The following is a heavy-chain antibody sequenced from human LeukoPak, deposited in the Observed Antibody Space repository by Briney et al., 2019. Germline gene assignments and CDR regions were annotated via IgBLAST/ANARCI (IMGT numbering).Heavy chain of an antibody. D-gene: IGHD6-13*01. CDR2: IIPIFGTA. J-gene: IGHJ5*02. CDR3: ARAAAGTGNWFDP. Sequence: SVKVSCKASGGTFSSYAISWVRQAPGQGLEWMGGIIPIFGTANYAQKFQGRVTITTDESTSTAYMELSSLRSEDTAVYYCARAAAGTGNWFDPWGQGALVTVSS. CDR1: GGTFSSYA. V-gene: IGHV1-69*05.